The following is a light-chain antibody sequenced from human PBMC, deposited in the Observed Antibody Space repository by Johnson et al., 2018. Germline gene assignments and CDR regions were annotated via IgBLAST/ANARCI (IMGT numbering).Light chain of an antibody. CDR1: SSNIGNNY. CDR3: GTWDSSLSAGNV. CDR2: ENN. V-gene: IGLV1-51*02. Sequence: QSVLTQPPSVSAAPGQKVTISCSGSSSNIGNNYVSWYQQLPGTAPKLLIYENNKRPSGIPDRFSGSTSGTSATLGITGLQTGDGADYYCGTWDSSLSAGNVFGTGTKVTVL. J-gene: IGLJ1*01.